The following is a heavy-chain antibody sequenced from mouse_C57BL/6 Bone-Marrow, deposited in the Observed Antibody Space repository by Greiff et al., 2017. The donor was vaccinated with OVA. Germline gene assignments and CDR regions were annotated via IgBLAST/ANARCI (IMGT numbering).Heavy chain of an antibody. CDR2: ISDGGSYT. D-gene: IGHD4-1*01. J-gene: IGHJ2*01. CDR3: ARANWDYFDY. V-gene: IGHV5-4*01. CDR1: GFTFSSYG. Sequence: EVLLVESGGGLVKPGGSLKLSCAASGFTFSSYGMSWVRQTPEKRLEWVATISDGGSYTYYPDNVKGRFTISRDNAKNNLYLQMSHLKSEDTAMYYCARANWDYFDYWGQGTTLTVSS.